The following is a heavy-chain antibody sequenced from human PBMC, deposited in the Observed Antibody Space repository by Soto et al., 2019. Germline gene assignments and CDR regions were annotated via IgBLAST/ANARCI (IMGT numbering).Heavy chain of an antibody. J-gene: IGHJ6*02. CDR3: AREGPRPYYYYGMDV. V-gene: IGHV1-18*01. CDR2: ISGYNGNT. Sequence: QVQLVQSGAEVKKPGASVKVSCKSSGYTFSMSGISWVRQAPGQGLEWMGWISGYNGNTNYEQKFQDRVTXPSDPSXXTAYMELRSLRSDDTAVYYCAREGPRPYYYYGMDVWGQGTTVTVSS. CDR1: GYTFSMSG.